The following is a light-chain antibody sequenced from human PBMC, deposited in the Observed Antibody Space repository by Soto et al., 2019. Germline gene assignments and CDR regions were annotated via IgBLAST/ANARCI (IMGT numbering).Light chain of an antibody. Sequence: EIVLPQSPGTLSLSQGERATISCRASQSVSSSSLGWYQQKPGQAPRLLIYGASSWATGIPDRFSGSGSGTDFTLTVSRLEPDDFAVYDGQLYGGSPLYSFGQGDNLE. CDR3: QLYGGSPLYS. CDR2: GAS. CDR1: QSVSSSS. V-gene: IGKV3-20*01. J-gene: IGKJ2*03.